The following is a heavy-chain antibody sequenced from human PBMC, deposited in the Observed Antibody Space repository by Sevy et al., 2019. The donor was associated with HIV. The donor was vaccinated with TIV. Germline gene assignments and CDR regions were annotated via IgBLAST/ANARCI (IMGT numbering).Heavy chain of an antibody. CDR2: MNPNSGDT. V-gene: IGHV1-8*01. J-gene: IGHJ4*02. D-gene: IGHD6-6*01. Sequence: ASVKVSCKASGYTLTNYDIAWVRQATGQGLEWMGWMNPNSGDTGYAQKFQGRLTMTRDTSISTAYMELISLRSEDTAVYYCAIRRLLLYISSSRPFDYWGQGALFTVSS. CDR3: AIRRLLLYISSSRPFDY. CDR1: GYTLTNYD.